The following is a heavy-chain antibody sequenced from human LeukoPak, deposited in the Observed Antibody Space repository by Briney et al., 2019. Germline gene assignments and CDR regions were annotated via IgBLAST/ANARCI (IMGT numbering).Heavy chain of an antibody. D-gene: IGHD5-18*01. CDR1: GGSISSYY. J-gene: IGHJ4*02. CDR3: ARDHRGYSYGLFDN. CDR2: IYYSGGT. Sequence: PSETLSLTRTVSGGSISSYYWTWIRQPPGKGLGLEWIGYIYYSGGTNYNPSLKSRVTISLDTSKNQVSLKLSSVPAADTAVYYCARDHRGYSYGLFDNWGQGTLVTVSS. V-gene: IGHV4-59*12.